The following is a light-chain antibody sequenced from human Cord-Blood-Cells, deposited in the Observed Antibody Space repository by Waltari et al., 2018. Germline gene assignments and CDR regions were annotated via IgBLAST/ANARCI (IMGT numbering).Light chain of an antibody. V-gene: IGLV2-8*01. CDR3: SSYAGSNNVV. CDR1: SSDVGGSNY. J-gene: IGLJ2*01. CDR2: EVR. Sequence: QSALTQPPPATGSPGQSVTISCTGTSSDVGGSNYVSWYQQHPGKAPKLMIDEVRKRPSGAPDRFSGSKSGNTASLTVSGLQAEDEADYYCSSYAGSNNVVFGGGTKLTVL.